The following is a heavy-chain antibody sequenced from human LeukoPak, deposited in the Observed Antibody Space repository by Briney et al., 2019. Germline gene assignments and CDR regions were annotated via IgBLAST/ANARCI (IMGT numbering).Heavy chain of an antibody. CDR3: ARRYGGSLPTARNYYFDY. V-gene: IGHV1-69*13. CDR2: IIPIFGTA. CDR1: GGTFSSYA. J-gene: IGHJ4*02. D-gene: IGHD1-26*01. Sequence: GASVKVSCKASGGTFSSYAISWVRQAPGQGLEWMGGIIPIFGTANYAQKFQGRVTITADESTSTAYMELSSLRSEDTAVYYCARRYGGSLPTARNYYFDYWGQGTLVIVSS.